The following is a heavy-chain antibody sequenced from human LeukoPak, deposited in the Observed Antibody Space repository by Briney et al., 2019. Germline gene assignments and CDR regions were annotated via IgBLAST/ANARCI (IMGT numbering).Heavy chain of an antibody. CDR3: ARGLGYCSSTSCYLNWFDP. V-gene: IGHV4-28*03. CDR2: IYYSGST. D-gene: IGHD2-2*01. CDR1: GYSISSSNW. Sequence: SETLSLTCAVPGYSISSSNWWGWIRQPPGKGLEWIGYIYYSGSTNYNPSLKSRVTISVDTSKNQFSLKLSSVTAADTAVYYCARGLGYCSSTSCYLNWFDPWGQGTLVTVSS. J-gene: IGHJ5*02.